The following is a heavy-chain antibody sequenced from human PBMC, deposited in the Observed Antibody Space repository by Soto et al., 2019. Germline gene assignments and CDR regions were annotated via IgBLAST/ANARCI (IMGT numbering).Heavy chain of an antibody. J-gene: IGHJ4*02. CDR2: ISGSSSYI. D-gene: IGHD6-6*01. Sequence: EVQLLESGGGLVQPGGSLRLSCAASGFTFSSYAMSWVRQAPGKGLEWVSAISGSSSYIYYADSVKGRFTISRDNAKNSLYLQMNSLRAEDTAVYYCARDLSTYEYSSSSIFFDYWGQGTLVTVSS. CDR1: GFTFSSYA. V-gene: IGHV3-21*01. CDR3: ARDLSTYEYSSSSIFFDY.